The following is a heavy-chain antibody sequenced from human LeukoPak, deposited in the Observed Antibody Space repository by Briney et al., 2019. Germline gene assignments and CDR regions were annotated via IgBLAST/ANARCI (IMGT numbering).Heavy chain of an antibody. Sequence: QPGGSLRLSCAASGFTFSHYAMTWVRQPPGKGLEWLSAISGSGGSIYYAESVKGRFTISRDNSKNTLYLQMNSLRAEDTAAYYCANSDGSSWLPHYWGQGTLVTVSS. CDR1: GFTFSHYA. J-gene: IGHJ4*02. V-gene: IGHV3-23*01. CDR3: ANSDGSSWLPHY. D-gene: IGHD6-13*01. CDR2: ISGSGGSI.